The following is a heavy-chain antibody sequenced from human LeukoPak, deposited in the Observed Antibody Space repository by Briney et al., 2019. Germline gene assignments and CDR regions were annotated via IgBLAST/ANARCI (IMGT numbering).Heavy chain of an antibody. D-gene: IGHD5-12*01. Sequence: GGSLRLSCAASGFTFTTYAMSWVRQAPGKGLEWVSTISGSGGSTYYSDSVKGRFTISRDNSKSTLYLQMDSLRAEDTAVYYCAKCGNSGCHLIDYWGQGTLVTVSS. CDR3: AKCGNSGCHLIDY. CDR1: GFTFTTYA. V-gene: IGHV3-23*01. J-gene: IGHJ4*02. CDR2: ISGSGGST.